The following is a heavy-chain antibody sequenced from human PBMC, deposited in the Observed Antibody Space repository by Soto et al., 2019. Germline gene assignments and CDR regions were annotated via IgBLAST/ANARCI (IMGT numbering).Heavy chain of an antibody. CDR2: INVANGDT. V-gene: IGHV1-3*01. J-gene: IGHJ4*02. CDR3: VRCGGLRFFDWESDY. D-gene: IGHD3-9*01. CDR1: GYTFTSYA. Sequence: QVQLVQSGAEVKKPGASVKVSCKASGYTFTSYAMHWVRQAPGQRLEWMGWINVANGDTKYSQKFQGRVTITSDTSASTVYMDLSSLKSEDTALYYCVRCGGLRFFDWESDYWGQGTLVTVSS.